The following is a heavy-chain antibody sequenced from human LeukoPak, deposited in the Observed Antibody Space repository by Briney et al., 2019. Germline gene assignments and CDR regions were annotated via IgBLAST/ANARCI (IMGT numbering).Heavy chain of an antibody. Sequence: SVKVSCKASGGTFSSYAISWVRQAPGQGLEWMGGIIPIFGTANYAQKLQGRVTMTTDTSTSTAYMELRSLRSDDTAVYYCARDKRAYSDYWGQGTLVTVSS. D-gene: IGHD5-18*01. CDR2: IIPIFGTA. J-gene: IGHJ4*02. CDR3: ARDKRAYSDY. V-gene: IGHV1-69*05. CDR1: GGTFSSYA.